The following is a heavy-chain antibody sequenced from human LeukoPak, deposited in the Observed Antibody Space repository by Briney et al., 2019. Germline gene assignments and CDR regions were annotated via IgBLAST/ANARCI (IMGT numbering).Heavy chain of an antibody. D-gene: IGHD2-21*02. V-gene: IGHV1-18*01. J-gene: IGHJ4*02. CDR2: ISTFNGNT. CDR1: GYAFTNYG. Sequence: ASVKVSCKASGYAFTNYGITWVRQAPGQGLEWLGWISTFNGNTNYAQKLQDRVTMTTDTSTSTAYLELRSLRSEDTAVYYCAREQFTVTAFIMSVWGQGTLVTVSS. CDR3: AREQFTVTAFIMSV.